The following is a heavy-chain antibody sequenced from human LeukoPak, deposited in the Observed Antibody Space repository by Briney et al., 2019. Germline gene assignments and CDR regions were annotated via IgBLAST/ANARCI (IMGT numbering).Heavy chain of an antibody. CDR2: IYYSGST. D-gene: IGHD3-3*01. J-gene: IGHJ6*03. V-gene: IGHV4-59*01. CDR3: ARYIFLEWFSVGNYMDV. CDR1: GGSISNYY. Sequence: SSETLSLTCTVSGGSISNYYWSWVRQPPGKGLEWIGYIYYSGSTNYNPSLKSRVTISVDTSKNQFSLKLSSVTAADTAVYYCARYIFLEWFSVGNYMDVWGKGTTVTVSS.